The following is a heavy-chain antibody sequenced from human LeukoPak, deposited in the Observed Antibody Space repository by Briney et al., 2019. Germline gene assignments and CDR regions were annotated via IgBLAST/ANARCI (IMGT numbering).Heavy chain of an antibody. CDR1: GFTFSNAG. CDR3: TTDRWYYDSSGYYLDAFDI. Sequence: GGSLRLSCAASGFTFSNAGMSWVRQAPGKGLEWVGRIKSKTDGGTTDYAAPVKGRFTISRDDSKNTLYLQMNSLKTEDTAVYYCTTDRWYYDSSGYYLDAFDIWGQGTMVTVSS. V-gene: IGHV3-15*01. D-gene: IGHD3-22*01. CDR2: IKSKTDGGTT. J-gene: IGHJ3*02.